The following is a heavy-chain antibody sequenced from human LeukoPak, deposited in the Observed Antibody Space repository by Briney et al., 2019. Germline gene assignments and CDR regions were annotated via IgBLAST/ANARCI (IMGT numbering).Heavy chain of an antibody. CDR1: GFTFSSYG. CDR3: AKHLNYYDSSGYYLFDY. CDR2: IWYDGSNK. V-gene: IGHV3-33*06. Sequence: GGSLRLSCAASGFTFSSYGMHWVRQAPGKGLEWVAVIWYDGSNKYYADSVKGRFTISRDNSKNTLYLQMNSLRAEDTAVYYCAKHLNYYDSSGYYLFDYWGQGTLVTVSS. J-gene: IGHJ4*02. D-gene: IGHD3-22*01.